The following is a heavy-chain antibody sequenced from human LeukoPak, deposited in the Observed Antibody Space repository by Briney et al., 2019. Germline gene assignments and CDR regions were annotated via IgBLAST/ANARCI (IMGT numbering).Heavy chain of an antibody. CDR2: IKQDGSEK. CDR1: GFTLSNCW. J-gene: IGHJ4*02. V-gene: IGHV3-7*01. CDR3: ARGLVVGPSAHYAIFDY. Sequence: GGSVRLSCAASGFTLSNCWMSWVRQAPGKGLEWVAKIKQDGSEKYYVDSVKGRFTISRDNSKNPLYLQMKGLRAEDTAVYYCARGLVVGPSAHYAIFDYWGQGTLVTVSS. D-gene: IGHD2-2*01.